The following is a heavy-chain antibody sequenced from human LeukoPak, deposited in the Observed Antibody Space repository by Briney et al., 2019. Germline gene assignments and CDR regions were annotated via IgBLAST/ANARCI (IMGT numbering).Heavy chain of an antibody. CDR1: GGSISSSNW. Sequence: SETLSLTCAVSGGSISSSNWWSWVRQPPGKGLEWIGEIYHSGSTNYNPSLKSRVTISVDTSKNQFSLKLSSVTAADTAVYYCASLSHMVRGVDYWGQGTLVTVSS. CDR2: IYHSGST. V-gene: IGHV4-4*02. J-gene: IGHJ4*02. CDR3: ASLSHMVRGVDY. D-gene: IGHD3-10*01.